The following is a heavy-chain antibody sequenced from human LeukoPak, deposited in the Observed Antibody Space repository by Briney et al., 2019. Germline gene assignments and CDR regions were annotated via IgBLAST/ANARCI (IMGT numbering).Heavy chain of an antibody. J-gene: IGHJ4*02. V-gene: IGHV3-15*01. CDR2: IKSKTDGGTT. D-gene: IGHD6-19*01. Sequence: PGGSLRLSCAASGFTFSNAWMSWVRQAPGKGLEWVGRIKSKTDGGTTDYAAPVEGRFTISRDDSENTLYLQMNSLKTEDTAVYYCTTEGSGWEFDYWGQGTLVTVSS. CDR3: TTEGSGWEFDY. CDR1: GFTFSNAW.